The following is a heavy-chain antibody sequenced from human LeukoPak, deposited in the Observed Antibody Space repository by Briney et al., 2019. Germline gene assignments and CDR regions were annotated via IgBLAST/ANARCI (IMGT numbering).Heavy chain of an antibody. J-gene: IGHJ4*02. D-gene: IGHD6-19*01. V-gene: IGHV3-64*01. CDR2: ISSNGGST. Sequence: GGSLRLSCAASGFTFSSYAMHWVRPAPGKGLEYVSAISSNGGSTYYANSVEGRFTISRDNSKNTLYLQMGSLRAEDMAVYYCAGEGSGWYGVFDYWGQGTLVTVSS. CDR3: AGEGSGWYGVFDY. CDR1: GFTFSSYA.